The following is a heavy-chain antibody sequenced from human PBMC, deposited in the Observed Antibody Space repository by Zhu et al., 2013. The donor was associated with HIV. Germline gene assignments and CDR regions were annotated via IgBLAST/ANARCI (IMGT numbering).Heavy chain of an antibody. D-gene: IGHD3-22*01. Sequence: QVQLVQSGAEVKKPGSSVKVSCKASGGTFSSYAISWVRQAPGQGLEWMGGIIPIFGTANYAQKFQGRVTITADESTSTAYMELSSLRSEDTAVYYCARAAHQVVNAYYYYGMDVWGQGTTVTVSS. V-gene: IGHV1-69*01. J-gene: IGHJ6*02. CDR1: GGTFSSYA. CDR3: ARAAHQVVNAYYYYGMDV. CDR2: IIPIFGTA.